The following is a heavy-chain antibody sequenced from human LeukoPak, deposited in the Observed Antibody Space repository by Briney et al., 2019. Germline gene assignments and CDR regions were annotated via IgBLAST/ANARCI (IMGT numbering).Heavy chain of an antibody. CDR3: ARMTIVGVYYFDY. CDR2: IIPIFGTA. D-gene: IGHD1-26*01. J-gene: IGHJ4*02. Sequence: ASVNVSCKASGGTFSSYAISWVRQAPGQGLEWMGGIIPIFGTANYAQKFQGRVTITADEYTSTAYMELSSLRSEDTAVYFCARMTIVGVYYFDYWGQGTLVTVSS. V-gene: IGHV1-69*13. CDR1: GGTFSSYA.